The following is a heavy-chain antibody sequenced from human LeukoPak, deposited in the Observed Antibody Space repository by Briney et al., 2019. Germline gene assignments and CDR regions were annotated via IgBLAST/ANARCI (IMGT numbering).Heavy chain of an antibody. CDR3: ARDRRMATIFGVVIIPSYFDY. CDR1: GYTFTGYY. V-gene: IGHV1-2*02. CDR2: INPNSGGT. J-gene: IGHJ4*02. D-gene: IGHD3-3*01. Sequence: ASVKVSCKASGYTFTGYYMHWVRQAPGQGLEWMGWINPNSGGTNYAQKFQGRVTMTRDTSTSTVYMELSSLRSEDTAVYYCARDRRMATIFGVVIIPSYFDYWGQGTLVTVSS.